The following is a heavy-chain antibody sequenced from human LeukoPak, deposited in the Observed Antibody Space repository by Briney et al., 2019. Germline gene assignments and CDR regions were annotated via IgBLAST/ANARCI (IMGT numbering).Heavy chain of an antibody. CDR3: AKPDQKYCSGGSCSKYPFDY. Sequence: PGGSLRLSCAASGFTFSSYAMHWVRQAPGKGLEWVAVISYDGSNKYYADSVKGRFTISRDNSKNTLYLQMNSLRAEDTAVYYCAKPDQKYCSGGSCSKYPFDYWGQGTLVTVSS. CDR2: ISYDGSNK. D-gene: IGHD2-15*01. V-gene: IGHV3-30*18. CDR1: GFTFSSYA. J-gene: IGHJ4*02.